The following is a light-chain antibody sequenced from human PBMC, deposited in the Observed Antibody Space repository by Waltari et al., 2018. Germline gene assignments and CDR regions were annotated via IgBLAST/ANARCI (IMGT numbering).Light chain of an antibody. CDR1: KLENKY. CDR3: QAWDSSTGV. V-gene: IGLV3-1*01. J-gene: IGLJ1*01. CDR2: QDT. Sequence: SYDLTQPPSVSVSPGQTASITCYGDKLENKYVYWYQQKPGQSPVQVIYQDTKRTSGIPERFSGSNSVNTATLTISGTQDMDVADYYCQAWDSSTGVFGTGTKVTVL.